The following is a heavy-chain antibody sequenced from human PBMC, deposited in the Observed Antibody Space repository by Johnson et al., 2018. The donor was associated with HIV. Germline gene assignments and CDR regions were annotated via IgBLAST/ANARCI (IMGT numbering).Heavy chain of an antibody. J-gene: IGHJ3*02. V-gene: IGHV3-66*01. Sequence: GRFTISRDNSKNTLYLQMNSLRAEDTAVYYCARDYYDSSGYYPLGAFDIWGQGTMVTVSS. D-gene: IGHD3-22*01. CDR3: ARDYYDSSGYYPLGAFDI.